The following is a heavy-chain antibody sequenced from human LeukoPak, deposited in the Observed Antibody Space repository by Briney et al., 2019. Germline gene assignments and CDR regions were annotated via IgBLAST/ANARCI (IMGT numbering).Heavy chain of an antibody. D-gene: IGHD3-16*01. V-gene: IGHV3-74*01. CDR1: GFPLSTSW. CDR2: ISPDGSST. Sequence: QPGGSLRLSCAASGFPLSTSWMLWVRQTPGKGLVWLSRISPDGSSTSYADSVKGRFTVSRDIARNTVTLQMNSLRAEDSAVYYCARLQGITPQPMTEGFDIWGQGTMVTVSS. J-gene: IGHJ3*02. CDR3: ARLQGITPQPMTEGFDI.